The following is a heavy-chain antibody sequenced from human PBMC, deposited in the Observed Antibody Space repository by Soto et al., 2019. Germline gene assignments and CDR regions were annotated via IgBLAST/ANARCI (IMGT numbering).Heavy chain of an antibody. CDR2: IYYSGST. J-gene: IGHJ6*02. CDR1: GGSISSGDYY. D-gene: IGHD4-17*01. Sequence: KPSETLSLTCTVSGGSISSGDYYWSWIRQPPGKGLEWIGYIYYSGSTYYNPSLKSRVTISVDTSKNQFSLKLSSVTAADTAVYYCARYTTVTYYYYYGMDVWGQGTTVTVSS. CDR3: ARYTTVTYYYYYGMDV. V-gene: IGHV4-30-4*01.